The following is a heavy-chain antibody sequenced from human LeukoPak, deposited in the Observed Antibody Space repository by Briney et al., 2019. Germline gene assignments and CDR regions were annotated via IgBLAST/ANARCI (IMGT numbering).Heavy chain of an antibody. V-gene: IGHV1-18*01. D-gene: IGHD6-13*01. J-gene: IGHJ4*02. CDR1: GYTFTSYG. CDR2: ISAYNGNT. Sequence: ASVKVSCKASGYTFTSYGISWVRQAPGQGLEWMGWISAYNGNTNYAQKLQGRVTMTTDTSTSTAYMELRSLRSDDTAVYYCARGSQLGQQLAPAAYWGQGTLVTVSS. CDR3: ARGSQLGQQLAPAAY.